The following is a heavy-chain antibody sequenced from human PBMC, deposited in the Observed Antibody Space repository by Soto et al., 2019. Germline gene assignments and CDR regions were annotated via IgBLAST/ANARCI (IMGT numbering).Heavy chain of an antibody. V-gene: IGHV4-34*01. D-gene: IGHD2-8*01. CDR1: GGPLRACC. Sequence: PPETLCLTWGGYGGPLRACCWRGCRQPPGKELEAIGEINHSGSTNYTPSLKSRVTISVDTSKNQFSLKLSSVTAADTAVYYCARAPGYCTNGVCHYYYYYGMDVWGQGTTVT. CDR3: ARAPGYCTNGVCHYYYYYGMDV. CDR2: INHSGST. J-gene: IGHJ6*02.